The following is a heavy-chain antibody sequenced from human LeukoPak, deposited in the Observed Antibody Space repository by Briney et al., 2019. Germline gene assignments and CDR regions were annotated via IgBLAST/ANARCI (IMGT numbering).Heavy chain of an antibody. Sequence: PAETLSLTCSVSDDSITMYYWTWIRQPPGKGLEWIGYVDHTGSTNLNPSLNGRVSISRDTTKNLFSLRLSTVTPADTAVYFCARGRVSSSTWYSTYYYYFYMDVWGKGTTVTVSS. D-gene: IGHD1-1*01. J-gene: IGHJ6*03. V-gene: IGHV4-59*01. CDR3: ARGRVSSSTWYSTYYYYFYMDV. CDR2: VDHTGST. CDR1: DDSITMYY.